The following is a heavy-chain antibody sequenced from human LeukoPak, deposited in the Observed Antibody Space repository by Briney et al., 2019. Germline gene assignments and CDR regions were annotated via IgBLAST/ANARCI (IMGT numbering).Heavy chain of an antibody. Sequence: PSETLSLTCTVSGGSISSSSYYWGWIRQPPGKGLEWIASIFYSGSTFYNPSLKSRLTISVDTSKNQFSLKLNSVTAADTAVYYCASTGYSYGQYFDYWGQGTLVTVSS. CDR1: GGSISSSSYY. CDR2: IFYSGST. CDR3: ASTGYSYGQYFDY. V-gene: IGHV4-39*01. J-gene: IGHJ4*02. D-gene: IGHD5-18*01.